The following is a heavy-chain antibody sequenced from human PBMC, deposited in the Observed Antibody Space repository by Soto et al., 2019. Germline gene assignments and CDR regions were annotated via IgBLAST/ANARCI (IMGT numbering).Heavy chain of an antibody. Sequence: ASVKVSCKASGYTFTSYGISWVRQAPGQGLEWMGWISAYNGNTNYAQKLQGRVTMTTDTSTSTAYMELRSLRSDDTAVYYCAGDFPETNYDSSGYYERGDAFDSWAKGTMGT. D-gene: IGHD3-22*01. CDR2: ISAYNGNT. CDR1: GYTFTSYG. CDR3: AGDFPETNYDSSGYYERGDAFDS. J-gene: IGHJ3*02. V-gene: IGHV1-18*01.